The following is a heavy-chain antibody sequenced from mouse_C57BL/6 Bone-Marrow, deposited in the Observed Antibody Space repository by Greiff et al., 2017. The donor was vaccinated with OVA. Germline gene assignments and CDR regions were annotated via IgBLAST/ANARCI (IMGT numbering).Heavy chain of an antibody. V-gene: IGHV1-76*01. CDR2: IYPGSGNT. D-gene: IGHD1-1*01. CDR3: ARYGRGYFDV. CDR1: GYTFTDYY. J-gene: IGHJ1*03. Sequence: QVQLQQSGAELVRPGASVKLSCKASGYTFTDYYINWVKQRPGQGLEWIARIYPGSGNTYYNEKFKGKATLTAEKSSSTAYMQLSSLTSEDSAVYFCARYGRGYFDVWGTGTTVTVSS.